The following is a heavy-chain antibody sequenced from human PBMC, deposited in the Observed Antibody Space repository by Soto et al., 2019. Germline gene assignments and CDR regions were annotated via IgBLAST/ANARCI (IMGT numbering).Heavy chain of an antibody. Sequence: EVQLVESGGGLVQPGGSLRLSCAASGFTFSSYWMHWVRQAPGKGLVWLSRVNTHGSTTNYADSVKGRFTISRDNAENTLYLQINSLRAEDTAVYYCARGSYHSLWFDYWGQGTLVTVSS. CDR2: VNTHGSTT. V-gene: IGHV3-74*01. J-gene: IGHJ4*02. D-gene: IGHD2-15*01. CDR3: ARGSYHSLWFDY. CDR1: GFTFSSYW.